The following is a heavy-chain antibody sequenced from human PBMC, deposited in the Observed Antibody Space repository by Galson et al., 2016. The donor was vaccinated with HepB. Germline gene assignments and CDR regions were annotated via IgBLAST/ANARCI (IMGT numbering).Heavy chain of an antibody. V-gene: IGHV3-23*01. J-gene: IGHJ4*02. Sequence: SLRLSCAASGFTFTNYAMSWVRQAPGKGLEWVSGITGSDGSTRYADSVKGRFIISRDYSKNTLYLQMDSLRAEDTAVYYCAKGSNGWTKFIDFWGQGTLVTVSS. CDR2: ITGSDGST. CDR3: AKGSNGWTKFIDF. CDR1: GFTFTNYA. D-gene: IGHD6-19*01.